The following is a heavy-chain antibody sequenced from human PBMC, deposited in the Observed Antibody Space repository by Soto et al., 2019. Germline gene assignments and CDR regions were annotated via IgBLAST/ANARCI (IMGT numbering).Heavy chain of an antibody. J-gene: IGHJ2*01. CDR1: GFTFRSYA. CDR3: AKAPVAPAGYFDP. CDR2: ISGSGIST. Sequence: DVQLLESGGGLVQPGGSLRLSCAASGFTFRSYAMSWVRQAPGKGLEWVSGISGSGISTHYADSVKGRFTVSRDNSKHTLCRQMTTLEAEDTAVYTCAKAPVAPAGYFDPWGRGTLVTVSS. V-gene: IGHV3-23*01.